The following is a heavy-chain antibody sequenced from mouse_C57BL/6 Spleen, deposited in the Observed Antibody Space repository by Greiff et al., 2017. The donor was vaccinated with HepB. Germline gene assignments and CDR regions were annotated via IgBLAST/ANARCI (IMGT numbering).Heavy chain of an antibody. V-gene: IGHV5-9-1*02. CDR2: ISSGGDYI. D-gene: IGHD1-1*01. J-gene: IGHJ3*01. CDR3: TRAYTVVAPFAY. Sequence: EVMLVESGEGLVKPGGSLKLSCAASGFTFSSYAMSWVRQTPEKRLEWVAYISSGGDYIYYADTVKGRFTISRDNARNTLYLQMSSLKSEDTAMYYCTRAYTVVAPFAYWSQGTLVTVSA. CDR1: GFTFSSYA.